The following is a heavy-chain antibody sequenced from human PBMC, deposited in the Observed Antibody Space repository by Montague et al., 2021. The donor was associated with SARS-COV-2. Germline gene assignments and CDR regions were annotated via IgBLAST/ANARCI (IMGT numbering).Heavy chain of an antibody. Sequence: SLRLSCAASGFNFGVCEMNWVRQTPGKGLEWVSYINGGSSVMYYADSVMGRFTISRDNAESSLYLQMNSLRAEDTAVYYCAPAVPVADDSWGQGTLVTVSS. V-gene: IGHV3-48*03. D-gene: IGHD2-2*01. CDR2: INGGSSVM. J-gene: IGHJ5*02. CDR3: APAVPVADDS. CDR1: GFNFGVCE.